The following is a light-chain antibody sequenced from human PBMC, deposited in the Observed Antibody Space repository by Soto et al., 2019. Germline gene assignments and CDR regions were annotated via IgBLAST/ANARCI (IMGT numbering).Light chain of an antibody. CDR3: QQRNVWPPIT. J-gene: IGKJ5*01. CDR1: QSVSSNY. CDR2: GAS. V-gene: IGKV3D-20*02. Sequence: EIVLRQSPGTLSLSTGERATLSCRASQSVSSNYLTWYQQKPGQAPRLLIFGASGRATGIPDRFGGSRSGTEFTLTINNLEPEDFAVYYCQQRNVWPPITFGQGTRLEIK.